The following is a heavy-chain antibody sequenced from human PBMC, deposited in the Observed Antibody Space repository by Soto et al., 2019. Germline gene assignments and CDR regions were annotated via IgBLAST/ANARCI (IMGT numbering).Heavy chain of an antibody. V-gene: IGHV1-2*02. J-gene: IGHJ4*02. D-gene: IGHD2-21*02. CDR2: INPNSGGT. CDR1: GYTFTGYY. CDR3: ARDMGGGNSPVDY. Sequence: GASVKVSCKASGYTFTGYYMHWVRQAPGQGLEWMGWINPNSGGTNYAQKFQGRVTMTRDTSISTAYMELSRLRSDDTAVYYCARDMGGGNSPVDYWGQGTLVTVSS.